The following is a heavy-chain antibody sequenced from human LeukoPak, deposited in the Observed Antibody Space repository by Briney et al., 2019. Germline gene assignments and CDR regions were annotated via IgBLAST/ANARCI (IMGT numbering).Heavy chain of an antibody. V-gene: IGHV1-2*02. J-gene: IGHJ4*02. CDR3: ARNVNCGGDCYSFFDY. CDR1: GYTFTGYY. Sequence: ASVKVSCKASGYTFTGYYMHWVRQAPGQGLEWMGWLNPNSGGTNYAQKFQGRVTMTRDTSISTAYMELSRLRSDDTAVYYCARNVNCGGDCYSFFDYWGQGTLVTVSS. D-gene: IGHD2-21*02. CDR2: LNPNSGGT.